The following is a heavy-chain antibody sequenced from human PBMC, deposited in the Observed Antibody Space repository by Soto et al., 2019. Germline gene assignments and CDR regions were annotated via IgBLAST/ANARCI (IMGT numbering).Heavy chain of an antibody. J-gene: IGHJ6*03. CDR2: IYYSGST. CDR1: GGSISSYY. CDR3: ARSYRRYCSGGSCYSYYYYYMDV. Sequence: SEPLSLTCTVSGGSISSYYWSWFRQPPGKGLEWIGYIYYSGSTNYNPSLKSRVTISVDTSKNQFSLKLSSVTAADTAVYYCARSYRRYCSGGSCYSYYYYYMDVWGKGTTVTVSS. V-gene: IGHV4-59*01. D-gene: IGHD2-15*01.